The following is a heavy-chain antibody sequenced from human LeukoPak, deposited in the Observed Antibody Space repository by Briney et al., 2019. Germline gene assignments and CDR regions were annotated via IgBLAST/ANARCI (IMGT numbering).Heavy chain of an antibody. V-gene: IGHV1-69*01. Sequence: ASVKVSCKASGGTFSSYAISWVRQAPGQGLEWMGGIIPIFGTANYAQKFQGRVTITADESTSTAYMELSSLRSEDTAVYYCARDPSTYFDSSGYPLDSWGQGTRVTVSS. CDR1: GGTFSSYA. D-gene: IGHD3-22*01. CDR3: ARDPSTYFDSSGYPLDS. J-gene: IGHJ4*02. CDR2: IIPIFGTA.